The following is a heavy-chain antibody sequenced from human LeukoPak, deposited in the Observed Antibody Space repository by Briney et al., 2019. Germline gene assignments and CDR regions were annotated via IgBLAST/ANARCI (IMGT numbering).Heavy chain of an antibody. D-gene: IGHD6-13*01. CDR2: IYTSGST. CDR3: ARLRSIAAAGRYYYYGMDV. V-gene: IGHV4-4*07. CDR1: GGSISSYY. Sequence: KPSETLSLTCTVSGGSISSYYWSWIRQPAGKGLEWIGRIYTSGSTNYNPSLKSRVTMSVDTSKNQFSLKLSSVTAADTAVYYCARLRSIAAAGRYYYYGMDVWGQGTTVTVSS. J-gene: IGHJ6*02.